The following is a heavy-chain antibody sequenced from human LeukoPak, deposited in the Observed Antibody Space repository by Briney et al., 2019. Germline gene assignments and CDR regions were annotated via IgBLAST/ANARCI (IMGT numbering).Heavy chain of an antibody. J-gene: IGHJ6*03. D-gene: IGHD6-13*01. CDR1: GGSFSGYY. CDR3: ARHGYSSSWYGLDYYYYYYMDV. CDR2: INHSGST. V-gene: IGHV4-34*01. Sequence: SETLSLTCAVYGGSFSGYYWSWIRQPPGKGLEWIGEINHSGSTNYNPSLKSRVTISVDTSKNQFSLKLSSVTAADTAVYYCARHGYSSSWYGLDYYYYYYMDVWGKGTTVTISS.